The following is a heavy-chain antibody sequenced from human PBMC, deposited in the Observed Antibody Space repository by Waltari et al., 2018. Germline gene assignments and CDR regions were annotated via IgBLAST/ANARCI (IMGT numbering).Heavy chain of an antibody. CDR3: ASSPPRYRSGRSYFDY. CDR1: GGSFSGYY. V-gene: IGHV4-34*01. J-gene: IGHJ4*02. Sequence: QVQLQQWGAGLLKPSETLSLTCAVYGGSFSGYYWSWIRQPQGKGLEWIGEINHSGSTNYNPSLKSRVTLSVDTSKNQFSLKLSSVTAADTAVYYCASSPPRYRSGRSYFDYWGQGTLVTVSS. CDR2: INHSGST. D-gene: IGHD3-10*01.